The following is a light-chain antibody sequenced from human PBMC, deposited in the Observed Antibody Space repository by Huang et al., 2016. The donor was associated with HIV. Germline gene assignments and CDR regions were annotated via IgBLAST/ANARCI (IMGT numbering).Light chain of an antibody. CDR1: QGISKS. CDR2: ATS. CDR3: QQYQSVPWT. V-gene: IGKV1-NL1*01. Sequence: DIQMTQSPSSLSASVGDRVTIICRASQGISKSLAWYQQKPGKSPKLLLYATSKLESGVPSSVSGSGSGTHYTLTISTLQPEDLATYYCQQYQSVPWTFGQGTKVAI. J-gene: IGKJ1*01.